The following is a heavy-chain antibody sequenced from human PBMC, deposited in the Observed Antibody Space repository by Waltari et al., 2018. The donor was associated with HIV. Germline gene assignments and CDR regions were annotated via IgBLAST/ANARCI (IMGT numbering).Heavy chain of an antibody. V-gene: IGHV3-53*02. CDR3: AFDSSGYYYYGMDV. CDR1: GFTVSSNY. Sequence: EVQLVETGGGLIQPGGSLRLSCAASGFTVSSNYMSWVRQAPGKGLEWVSVIYSGGSTYYADSVKGRFTISRDNSKNTLYLQMNSLRAEDTAVYYCAFDSSGYYYYGMDVWGQGTTVTVSS. J-gene: IGHJ6*02. CDR2: IYSGGST. D-gene: IGHD6-19*01.